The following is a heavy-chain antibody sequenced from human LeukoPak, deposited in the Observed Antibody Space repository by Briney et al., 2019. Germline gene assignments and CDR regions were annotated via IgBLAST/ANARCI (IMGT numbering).Heavy chain of an antibody. D-gene: IGHD3-9*01. Sequence: SETLSLTCTVSGGSISGFYWSWLRQPAGKGLEWIGRIYPSGGTNYNPSLKSRVTMSTDTSKNQFSLKLSSVTAADTAVYYCARASGLRYFDWYPYYFDYWGQGTLVTVSS. J-gene: IGHJ4*02. CDR2: IYPSGGT. CDR3: ARASGLRYFDWYPYYFDY. CDR1: GGSISGFY. V-gene: IGHV4-4*07.